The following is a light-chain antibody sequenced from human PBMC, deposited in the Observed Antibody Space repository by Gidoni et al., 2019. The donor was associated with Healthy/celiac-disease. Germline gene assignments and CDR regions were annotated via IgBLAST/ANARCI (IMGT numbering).Light chain of an antibody. CDR2: YKSDSDK. CDR1: SGINVGTYR. CDR3: MIWHSSACV. Sequence: QAVLTQPSSLSASPGASASLTCTLRSGINVGTYRIYWYQQKPGSPPQYLLRYKSDSDKQQGSGVPSRFSVSKDASANAGILLISGLQSEDEADYYCMIWHSSACVFGTGTKVTVL. J-gene: IGLJ1*01. V-gene: IGLV5-45*02.